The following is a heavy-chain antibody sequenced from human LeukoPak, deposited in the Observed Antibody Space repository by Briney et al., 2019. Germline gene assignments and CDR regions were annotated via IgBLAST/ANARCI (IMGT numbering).Heavy chain of an antibody. J-gene: IGHJ6*03. CDR2: INPNSGGT. Sequence: ASVKVSCKASGYTFTGYYMHWVRQAPGQGLEWMGWINPNSGGTNYAQKFQGRVTMNRDTSINTAYMDLRRLRSDDTAVYYCARDNMVRGVIITAYMDVWGKGTTVTVSS. V-gene: IGHV1-2*02. CDR3: ARDNMVRGVIITAYMDV. CDR1: GYTFTGYY. D-gene: IGHD3-10*01.